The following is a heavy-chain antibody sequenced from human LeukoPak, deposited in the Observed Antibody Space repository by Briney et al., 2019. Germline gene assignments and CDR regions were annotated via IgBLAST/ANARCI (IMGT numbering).Heavy chain of an antibody. V-gene: IGHV3-30*04. J-gene: IGHJ4*02. CDR2: ISYHGSNK. CDR3: ARSPERLGQGYLDS. CDR1: GFTFSSYS. Sequence: GGSLRLSCAASGFTFSSYSMHWVRQAPGTRLQWLTLISYHGSNKDYTDSVKGRFIISRDNSKNTLFLQMNSLRTEDTAIYFCARSPERLGQGYLDSWGQGTLVTVSS. D-gene: IGHD3/OR15-3a*01.